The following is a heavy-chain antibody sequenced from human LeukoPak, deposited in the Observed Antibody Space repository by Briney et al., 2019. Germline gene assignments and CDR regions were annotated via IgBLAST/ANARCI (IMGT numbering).Heavy chain of an antibody. J-gene: IGHJ4*02. V-gene: IGHV4-39*07. Sequence: SETLSLTCTVSGGSISSSSYYWGWIRQPPGKGLEWIGSIYYSGSTYYNPSLKSRVTISVDTSKNQFSLKLSSVTAADTAVYYCARGWDYYGSGSLDYWGQGTLVTVSS. CDR3: ARGWDYYGSGSLDY. D-gene: IGHD3-10*01. CDR1: GGSISSSSYY. CDR2: IYYSGST.